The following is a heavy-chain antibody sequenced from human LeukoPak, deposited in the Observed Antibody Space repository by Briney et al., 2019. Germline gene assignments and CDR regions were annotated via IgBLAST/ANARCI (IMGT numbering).Heavy chain of an antibody. CDR1: GYTFTDYY. J-gene: IGHJ5*02. V-gene: IGHV1-69-2*01. Sequence: ASVKVSCKVPGYTFTDYYMHWVQQAPGKGLEWMGLVDPEDGETIYAEKFQGRVTITADTSTDTAYMELSSLRSEDTAVYYCATVVIDTFDPWGQGTLVTVSS. CDR2: VDPEDGET. D-gene: IGHD2-21*01. CDR3: ATVVIDTFDP.